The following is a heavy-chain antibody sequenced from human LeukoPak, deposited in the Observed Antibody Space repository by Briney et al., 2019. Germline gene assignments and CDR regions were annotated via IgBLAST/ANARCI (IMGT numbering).Heavy chain of an antibody. CDR3: ARSPTSGYFDL. CDR1: GYTFTSYG. Sequence: ASVKVSCKASGYTFTSYGISWVRQAPGQGLEWMGIINPSGGSTSYAQKFQGRVTMTRDTSTSTVYMELSSLRSEDTAVYYCARSPTSGYFDLWGRGTLVTVSS. J-gene: IGHJ2*01. V-gene: IGHV1-46*01. CDR2: INPSGGST.